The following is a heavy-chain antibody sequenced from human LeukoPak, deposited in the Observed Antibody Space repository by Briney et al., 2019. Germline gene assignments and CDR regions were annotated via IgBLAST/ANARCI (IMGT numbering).Heavy chain of an antibody. CDR3: ARRANRDGYNYDYYDF. CDR2: IYAGDSGT. V-gene: IGHV5-51*01. J-gene: IGHJ4*02. D-gene: IGHD5-24*01. CDR1: GFRISNYW. Sequence: GESLKISCKASGFRISNYWIGWVRQMPGEGLEWMAIIYAGDSGTRYSPSFEGQVTVSADKSINTAYMQWSSLQASDTAVYYCARRANRDGYNYDYYDFWGQGTLVPVSS.